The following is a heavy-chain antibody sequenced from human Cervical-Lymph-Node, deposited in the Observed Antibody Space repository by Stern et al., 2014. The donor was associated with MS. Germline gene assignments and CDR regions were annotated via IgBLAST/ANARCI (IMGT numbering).Heavy chain of an antibody. D-gene: IGHD6-13*01. V-gene: IGHV2-26*01. CDR1: GFSLSNARMG. CDR2: ILSNDEK. CDR3: ARMMQHLAGDAFDI. Sequence: QVTLRESGPVLVKPTETLTLTCTVSGFSLSNARMGVSWIRQPPGKALEWLAHILSNDEKPYSTSLKGRLTISKDTSKSQVVLTMTHMDPVDTGTYYCARMMQHLAGDAFDIWGQGTVVTVSS. J-gene: IGHJ3*02.